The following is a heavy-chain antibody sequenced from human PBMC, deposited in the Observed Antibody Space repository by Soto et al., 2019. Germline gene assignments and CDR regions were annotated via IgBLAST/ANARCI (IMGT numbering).Heavy chain of an antibody. CDR2: MNPNSGNT. Sequence: GSVKVSCKASGYTFTSYDINWVRQATGQGLEWMGWMNPNSGNTGYAQKFQGRVTMTRNTSISTAYMELSSLRSEDTAVYYCATQTHPKITIFGVVIKRPYYFDYWGQGTLVTVSS. CDR3: ATQTHPKITIFGVVIKRPYYFDY. CDR1: GYTFTSYD. V-gene: IGHV1-8*01. D-gene: IGHD3-3*01. J-gene: IGHJ4*02.